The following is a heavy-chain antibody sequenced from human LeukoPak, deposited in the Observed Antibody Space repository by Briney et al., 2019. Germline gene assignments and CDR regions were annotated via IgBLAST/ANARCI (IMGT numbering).Heavy chain of an antibody. D-gene: IGHD6-25*01. CDR1: GGSFSGYY. CDR2: INHSGST. CDR3: ARGPGGGDY. J-gene: IGHJ4*02. Sequence: SETLSLTCAVYGGSFSGYYWSWIRQPPGKGLERIGEINHSGSTHYNPSLKSRVTISVDTSKNQFSLKLSSVTAADTAVYYCARGPGGGDYWGQGTLVTVSS. V-gene: IGHV4-34*01.